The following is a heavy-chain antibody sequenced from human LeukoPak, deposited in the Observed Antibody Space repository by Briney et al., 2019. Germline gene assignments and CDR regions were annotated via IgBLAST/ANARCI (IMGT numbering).Heavy chain of an antibody. CDR1: GFTFSSYA. J-gene: IGHJ4*02. CDR3: ARDADGYFDY. CDR2: ISYDGSNK. Sequence: GRSLRLSCAASGFTFSSYAVHWVRQAPGKGLEWVAVISYDGSNKYYADSVKGRFTISRDNSKNTLYLQMNSLRAEDTAVHYCARDADGYFDYWGQGTLVTVSS. V-gene: IGHV3-30*04.